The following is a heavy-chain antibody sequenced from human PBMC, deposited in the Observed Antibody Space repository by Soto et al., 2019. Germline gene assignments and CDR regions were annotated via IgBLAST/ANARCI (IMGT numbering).Heavy chain of an antibody. D-gene: IGHD6-6*01. CDR1: GFTFTNYG. J-gene: IGHJ4*02. CDR2: SSALNGFT. Sequence: QLQLVQSGSEVKKPGASVKVSCKTSGFTFTNYGFTWVRQAPGKGLERMGWSSALNGFTNYAQDFQGRVTLTTDSSTNTAYMELRGLRSDDTAFYYCAATTSIAIGLRDCGQGTLVSVAS. V-gene: IGHV1-18*01. CDR3: AATTSIAIGLRD.